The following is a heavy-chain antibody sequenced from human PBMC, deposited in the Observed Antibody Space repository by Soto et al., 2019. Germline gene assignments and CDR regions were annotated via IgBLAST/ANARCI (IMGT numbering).Heavy chain of an antibody. Sequence: SETLSLTFTVSGGSISRGDYYWSCIRPPPGKGLEWIGYIYYSGSTYYNQSLKSRVTISVDTSKNQFSLKLSSVTAADTAVYYCARARDYYDSSGYRIYYCDYWGQGTQVTVST. J-gene: IGHJ4*02. D-gene: IGHD3-22*01. CDR3: ARARDYYDSSGYRIYYCDY. CDR2: IYYSGST. CDR1: GGSISRGDYY. V-gene: IGHV4-30-4*01.